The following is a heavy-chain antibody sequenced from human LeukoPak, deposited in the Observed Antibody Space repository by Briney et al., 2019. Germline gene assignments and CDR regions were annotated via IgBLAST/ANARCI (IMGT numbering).Heavy chain of an antibody. CDR1: GFTFSIYS. V-gene: IGHV3-21*01. D-gene: IGHD3-16*01. CDR2: ISSYSSYI. Sequence: GGSLRLSCAAYGFTFSIYSMNWVRQAPGKGLEWVSSISSYSSYIYYADSVRGRFTISRDNAKNSLYLQMNSLRAADTAVYYCAKPVAGDRYFDYWGQGTLVTVSS. CDR3: AKPVAGDRYFDY. J-gene: IGHJ4*02.